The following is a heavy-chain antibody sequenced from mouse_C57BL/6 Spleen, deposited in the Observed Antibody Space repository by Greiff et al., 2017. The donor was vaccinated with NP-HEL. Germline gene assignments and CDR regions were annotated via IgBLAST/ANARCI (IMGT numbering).Heavy chain of an antibody. V-gene: IGHV5-17*01. J-gene: IGHJ3*01. CDR3: ARPPYDYDWFAY. CDR1: GFTFSDYG. CDR2: ISSGSSTI. D-gene: IGHD2-4*01. Sequence: EVQLVESGGGLVKPGGSLKLSCAASGFTFSDYGMHWVRQAPEKGLEWVAYISSGSSTIYYADTVKGRFTISRDNAKNTLFLQMTSLRSEDTAMYDCARPPYDYDWFAYWGQGTLVTVSA.